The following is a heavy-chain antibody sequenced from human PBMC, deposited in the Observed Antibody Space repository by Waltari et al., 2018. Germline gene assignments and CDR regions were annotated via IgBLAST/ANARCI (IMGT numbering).Heavy chain of an antibody. J-gene: IGHJ3*01. V-gene: IGHV1-24*01. CDR1: GKTLIATA. D-gene: IGHD3-10*01. CDR3: ATNLIRAYAFDV. CDR2: FDAEQGDT. Sequence: QVQLQQSGTEVKTPGASVKVSCTVFGKTLIATAIHWVRQAPGKGLEWLGGFDAEQGDTIYAQKCQGRVSMTEDTSAGTAYMELNNLRSDDTAVYYCATNLIRAYAFDVWGQGTVVSVSS.